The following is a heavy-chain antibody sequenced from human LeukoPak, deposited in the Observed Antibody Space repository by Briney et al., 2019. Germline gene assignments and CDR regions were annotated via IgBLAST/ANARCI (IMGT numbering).Heavy chain of an antibody. D-gene: IGHD3-22*01. CDR3: ATGVTMIVVVSAFDI. CDR1: GYTLTELS. CDR2: FDPEDGET. V-gene: IGHV1-24*01. Sequence: ASVKVSCKVSGYTLTELSMHWVRQAPGKGLEWMGGFDPEDGETIYAQRFQGRVTMTEDTSTDTAYMELSSLRSEDTAVYYCATGVTMIVVVSAFDIWGQGTMVTVSS. J-gene: IGHJ3*02.